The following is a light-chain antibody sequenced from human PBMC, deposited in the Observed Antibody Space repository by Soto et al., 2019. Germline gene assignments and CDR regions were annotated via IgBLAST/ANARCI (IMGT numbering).Light chain of an antibody. CDR2: EVS. CDR3: SSYSRTNTFV. Sequence: QSALTQPASVSGSPGQSITISCTGTSSDIGTFNYVSWYLQHPGKAPQLLISEVSNRPSGVSTRFSGSKSGSTASLTISGLQAEDEADYYCSSYSRTNTFVFGTGTKLTVL. V-gene: IGLV2-14*01. J-gene: IGLJ1*01. CDR1: SSDIGTFNY.